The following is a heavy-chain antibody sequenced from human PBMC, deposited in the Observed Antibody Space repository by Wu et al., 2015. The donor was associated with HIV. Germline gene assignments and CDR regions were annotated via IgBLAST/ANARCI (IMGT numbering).Heavy chain of an antibody. V-gene: IGHV1-46*03. CDR3: ARVPGDGSGWYGGAFDI. Sequence: QVQLVQSGAEVKKPGASVKVSCKASGYTFTSYYMHWVRQAPGQGLEWMGIINPSGGSTSYAQKFQGRVRMTRDTSTSTVYMELSSLRSEDTAVYYCARVPGDGSGWYGGAFDIWGQGTTVTVSS. CDR1: GYTFTSYY. J-gene: IGHJ3*02. CDR2: INPSGGST. D-gene: IGHD6-19*01.